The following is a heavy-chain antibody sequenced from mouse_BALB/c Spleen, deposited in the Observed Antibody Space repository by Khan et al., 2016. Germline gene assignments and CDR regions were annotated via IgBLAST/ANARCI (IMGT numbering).Heavy chain of an antibody. CDR2: FLPGSGST. CDR3: ARGVY. Sequence: QVQLKQSGAELMKPGASVKISCKATGYTFSSYWLEWVKERPGHGLEWIGDFLPGSGSTNYHDTFKGKTTFTAETSSNTAYMQLSSLTSEDSAVYYGARGVYWGQGTLVTVSA. J-gene: IGHJ3*01. V-gene: IGHV1-9*01. CDR1: GYTFSSYW.